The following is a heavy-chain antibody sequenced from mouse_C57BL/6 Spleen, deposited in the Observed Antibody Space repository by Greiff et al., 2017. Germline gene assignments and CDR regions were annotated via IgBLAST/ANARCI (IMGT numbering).Heavy chain of an antibody. CDR3: ARYNDYGNYGGYYAMDY. J-gene: IGHJ4*01. D-gene: IGHD2-1*01. V-gene: IGHV7-3*01. Sequence: DVQLVESGGGLVQPGGSLRLSCAASGFTFTDYYMSWVRQPPGKALEWLGFIRNKANGYTTEYSASVKGRFTISRDNSQSILYLQMNDLRAEDSATYYCARYNDYGNYGGYYAMDYWGQGTSVTVSS. CDR1: GFTFTDYY. CDR2: IRNKANGYTT.